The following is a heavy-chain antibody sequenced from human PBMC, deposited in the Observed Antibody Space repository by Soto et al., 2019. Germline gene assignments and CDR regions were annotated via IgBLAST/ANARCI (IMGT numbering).Heavy chain of an antibody. CDR3: AKDRGSSSWDPIFDF. D-gene: IGHD6-13*01. V-gene: IGHV3-9*01. CDR2: ISWNSAAI. J-gene: IGHJ4*02. Sequence: MQLVESGGGLIEPGRSPRLSCAASGFTFDDYAIHWVRQAPGKGLEWVSGISWNSAAIDYAVSVKGRFTIVRDNAMNSLYLQMNHLRPEDTAFYYCAKDRGSSSWDPIFDFWGQGILVTVSS. CDR1: GFTFDDYA.